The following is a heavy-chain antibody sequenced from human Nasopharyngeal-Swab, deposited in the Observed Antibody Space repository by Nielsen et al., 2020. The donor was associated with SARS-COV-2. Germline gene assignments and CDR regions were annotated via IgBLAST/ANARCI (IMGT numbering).Heavy chain of an antibody. CDR1: GGSISSGGYS. J-gene: IGHJ6*02. V-gene: IGHV4-30-2*01. D-gene: IGHD3-3*01. Sequence: LRLSCTVSGGSISSGGYSWSWIRQPPGKGLEWIGYIYHSGSTYYNPSLKSRVTISVDRSKNQFSLKLSSVTAADTAVYYCARERKGTIFGVVIMKGARRMDVWGQGTTVTVSS. CDR3: ARERKGTIFGVVIMKGARRMDV. CDR2: IYHSGST.